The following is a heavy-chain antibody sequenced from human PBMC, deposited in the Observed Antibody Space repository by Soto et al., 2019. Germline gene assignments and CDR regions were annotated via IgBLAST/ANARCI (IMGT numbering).Heavy chain of an antibody. D-gene: IGHD5-12*01. Sequence: GSLRLSCAASGFTFSSYAMHWVRQAPCKGLEWVAVISYDGSNKYYADSVKGRFTISRDNSQNTLYLQMNSLRAEDTAVYYCARSGSPSYYYYYGRDGWGQGPTVILSS. CDR3: ARSGSPSYYYYYGRDG. J-gene: IGHJ6*02. V-gene: IGHV3-30-3*01. CDR2: ISYDGSNK. CDR1: GFTFSSYA.